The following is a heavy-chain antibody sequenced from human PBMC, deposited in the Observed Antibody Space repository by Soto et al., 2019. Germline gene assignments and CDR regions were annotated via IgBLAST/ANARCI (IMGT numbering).Heavy chain of an antibody. Sequence: QVQLVQSGAEVKKPGASVKVSCKASGYTFTSYGISWVRQAPGQGLEWMGWISAYNGNTNYAQKLQGRVTMTTDTSASTDYMELRSLRSDDTAVYFCSREPYTRAFDPWGQGTLVTVSS. J-gene: IGHJ5*02. CDR1: GYTFTSYG. CDR2: ISAYNGNT. V-gene: IGHV1-18*01. D-gene: IGHD2-2*02. CDR3: SREPYTRAFDP.